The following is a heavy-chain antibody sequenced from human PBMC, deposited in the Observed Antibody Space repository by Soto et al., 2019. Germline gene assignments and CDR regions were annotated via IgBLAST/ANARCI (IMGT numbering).Heavy chain of an antibody. CDR2: ISGSGGST. CDR3: AKGGGHYDILTGYSIGAFDI. D-gene: IGHD3-9*01. CDR1: GVTFSSYA. Sequence: GGSLRLCCAASGVTFSSYAMSWVRQAPGKGLEWVSAISGSGGSTYYADSVKGRFTISRDNSKNTLYLQMNSLRAEDTAVYYCAKGGGHYDILTGYSIGAFDIWGQGTMVTVSS. V-gene: IGHV3-23*01. J-gene: IGHJ3*02.